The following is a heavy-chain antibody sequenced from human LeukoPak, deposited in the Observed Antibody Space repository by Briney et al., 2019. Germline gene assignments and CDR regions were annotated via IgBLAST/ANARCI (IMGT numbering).Heavy chain of an antibody. CDR1: GGSISSYY. CDR2: IYTSGST. J-gene: IGHJ6*02. Sequence: SETLSLTCTVSGGSISSYYWSWIRQPAGKGLEWIGRIYTSGSTNYNPSLKSRVTMSVDTFKNQFSLKLSSVTAADTAVYYCATDPLVYYYYGMDVWGQGTTVTVSS. CDR3: ATDPLVYYYYGMDV. V-gene: IGHV4-4*07.